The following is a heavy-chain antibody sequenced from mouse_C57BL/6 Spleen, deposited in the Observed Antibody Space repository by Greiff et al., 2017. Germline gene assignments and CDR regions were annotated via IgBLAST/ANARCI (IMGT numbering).Heavy chain of an antibody. D-gene: IGHD2-14*01. J-gene: IGHJ4*01. CDR2: IDPSDSYT. CDR1: GYTFTSYW. V-gene: IGHV1-69*01. Sequence: QVQLQQPGAELVMPGASVKLSCKASGYTFTSYWMHWVKQRPGQGLEWIGEIDPSDSYTNYNQKFKGKSTLTVDKSSSTAYMQLSSLTSEDSAVYYGARGVQSQDYAMDYWGQGTSVTVSS. CDR3: ARGVQSQDYAMDY.